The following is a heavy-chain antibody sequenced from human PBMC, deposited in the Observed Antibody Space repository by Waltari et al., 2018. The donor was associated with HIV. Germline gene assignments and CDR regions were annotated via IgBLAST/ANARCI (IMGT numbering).Heavy chain of an antibody. J-gene: IGHJ3*01. Sequence: QVQLVQSGAEMKMPESSVKVSCKASGGTFSSYTISWVRQAPGQGLEWMGGIIPKVGTGNYAQKFQGRVTITADESTSTVYLELSRLRSEDTAVYHCARGGCSGSTCYSKSFDLWGQGTMVTVS. CDR1: GGTFSSYT. D-gene: IGHD2-15*01. CDR3: ARGGCSGSTCYSKSFDL. V-gene: IGHV1-69*01. CDR2: IIPKVGTG.